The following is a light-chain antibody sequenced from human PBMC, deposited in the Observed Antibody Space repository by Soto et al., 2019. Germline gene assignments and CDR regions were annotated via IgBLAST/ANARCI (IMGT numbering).Light chain of an antibody. Sequence: QSVLTQPRSLSGSPGQSVTISCTGTSSDVGGYSYVSWFQQHPGKAPKLMIYDVSKRPSGVPDRFSGSKSGNTASLTISGLQAEDEADYYCCSFAGSYTLYVFGTGTKLTVL. V-gene: IGLV2-11*01. J-gene: IGLJ1*01. CDR2: DVS. CDR3: CSFAGSYTLYV. CDR1: SSDVGGYSY.